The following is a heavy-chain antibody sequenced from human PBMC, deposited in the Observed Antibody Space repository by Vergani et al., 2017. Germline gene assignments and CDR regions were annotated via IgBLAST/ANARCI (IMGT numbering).Heavy chain of an antibody. CDR3: ARGVPTIFGVVFPPAYYYYYMDV. Sequence: QVQLVQSGAEVKKPGASVKVSCKASGYTFTGYYMHWVRQAPGQGLEWMGWINPNSGGTNYAQKFQGWVTMTRDTSIRTAYMELSRLRSDDTAVYYCARGVPTIFGVVFPPAYYYYYMDVWGKGTTVTVSS. CDR2: INPNSGGT. D-gene: IGHD3-3*01. J-gene: IGHJ6*03. V-gene: IGHV1-2*04. CDR1: GYTFTGYY.